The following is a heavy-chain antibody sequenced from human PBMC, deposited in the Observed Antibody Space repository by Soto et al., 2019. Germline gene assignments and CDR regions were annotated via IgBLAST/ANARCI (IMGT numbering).Heavy chain of an antibody. CDR3: ARGSLYLGSYDSSGYVFGVFGIWFDP. Sequence: ASVKVSCKASGYSFTSYYMHWVRQAPGQGLEWMGIINPSGGSTSYAQKFQGRVTMTRDTSTSTVYMELSSLRSEDTAVYYCARGSLYLGSYDSSGYVFGVFGIWFDPWGQGTLVTVSS. J-gene: IGHJ5*02. CDR2: INPSGGST. V-gene: IGHV1-46*01. CDR1: GYSFTSYY. D-gene: IGHD3-22*01.